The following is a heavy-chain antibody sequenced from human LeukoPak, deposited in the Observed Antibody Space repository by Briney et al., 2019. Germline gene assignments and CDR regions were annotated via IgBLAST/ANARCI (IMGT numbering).Heavy chain of an antibody. Sequence: PSETLSLTCTVSGGSISSYYWSWIRQPPGKGLEWIGYIYYSGSTNYNPSLKSRVTISVDTSKNQFSLKLSSVTAADTAVYYCARHSGDSSGYYLDYWGQGTLVTVSS. CDR1: GGSISSYY. V-gene: IGHV4-59*08. J-gene: IGHJ4*02. CDR3: ARHSGDSSGYYLDY. D-gene: IGHD3-22*01. CDR2: IYYSGST.